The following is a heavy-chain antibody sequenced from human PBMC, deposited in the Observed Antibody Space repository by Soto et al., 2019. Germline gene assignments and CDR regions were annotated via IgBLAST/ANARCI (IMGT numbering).Heavy chain of an antibody. CDR2: MNPNSGNT. CDR1: GYTFTSYD. J-gene: IGHJ6*03. D-gene: IGHD6-6*01. Sequence: ASVKVSCKASGYTFTSYDINWVRQATGQGLEWMGWMNPNSGNTGYAQKFQGRVTMTRNTSISTAYMELSSLRSEDTAVYYCAREKTIAAPPEEVFYYYYYMDVWGKGTTVTVSS. V-gene: IGHV1-8*01. CDR3: AREKTIAAPPEEVFYYYYYMDV.